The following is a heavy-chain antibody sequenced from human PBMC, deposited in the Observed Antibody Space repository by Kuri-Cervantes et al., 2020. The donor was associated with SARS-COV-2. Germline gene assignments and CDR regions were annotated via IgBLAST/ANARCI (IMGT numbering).Heavy chain of an antibody. D-gene: IGHD3-10*01. J-gene: IGHJ3*02. V-gene: IGHV4-39*07. CDR3: ARDEASSGAFDI. CDR1: GGSISSSSYY. Sequence: SETLSLTCTVSGGSISSSSYYWGWIRQPPGKGLEWIGSIYYSGSTNYNLSLKSRVTISVDTSKNQFSLKLSSVTAADTAVYYCARDEASSGAFDIWGQGTMVTVSS. CDR2: IYYSGST.